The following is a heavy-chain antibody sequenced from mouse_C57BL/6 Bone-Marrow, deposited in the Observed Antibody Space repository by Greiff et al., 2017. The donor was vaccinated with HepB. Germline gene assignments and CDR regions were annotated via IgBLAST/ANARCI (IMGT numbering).Heavy chain of an antibody. CDR1: GYTFTSYW. CDR2: IYPGNSDT. J-gene: IGHJ2*01. V-gene: IGHV1-5*01. Sequence: EVQLQQSGTVLARPGASVKMSCKTSGYTFTSYWMHWVKQRPGQGLEWIGAIYPGNSDTSYNQKFKGKAKLTAVTSASTAYMELSSLTNEDSAVYYCTRWTTVVAKENYWGQGTTLTVSS. D-gene: IGHD1-1*01. CDR3: TRWTTVVAKENY.